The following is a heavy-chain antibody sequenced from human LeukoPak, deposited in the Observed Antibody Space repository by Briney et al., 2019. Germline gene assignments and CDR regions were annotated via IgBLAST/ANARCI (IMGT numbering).Heavy chain of an antibody. CDR2: ISGSGGST. CDR3: AKDLGGYYYYMDV. Sequence: GGSLRLSCAASGFTFSSYAMSWVRQAPGKGLEWVSAISGSGGSTYYADSVKGRFTISRDNSKNTLYPQMNSLRAEDTAVYYCAKDLGGYYYYMDVWGKGTTVNVSS. CDR1: GFTFSSYA. V-gene: IGHV3-23*01. J-gene: IGHJ6*03. D-gene: IGHD3-16*01.